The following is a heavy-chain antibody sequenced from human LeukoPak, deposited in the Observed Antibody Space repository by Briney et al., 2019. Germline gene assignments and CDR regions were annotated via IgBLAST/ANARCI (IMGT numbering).Heavy chain of an antibody. Sequence: GGSLRLSCAASGFTFSDYYMSWIRQAPGKGLEWVSYISSSGSTIYYADSVKGRFTISRDNAKNSLYLQMNSLRAEDTAVYYCARDRVELWLLEGVDCWGQGTLVTVSS. J-gene: IGHJ4*02. CDR3: ARDRVELWLLEGVDC. V-gene: IGHV3-11*01. D-gene: IGHD5-18*01. CDR2: ISSSGSTI. CDR1: GFTFSDYY.